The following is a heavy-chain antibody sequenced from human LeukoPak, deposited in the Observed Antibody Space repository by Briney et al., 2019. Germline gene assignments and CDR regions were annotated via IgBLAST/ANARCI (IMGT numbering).Heavy chain of an antibody. D-gene: IGHD2-2*01. CDR1: GFALSSHW. J-gene: IGHJ6*02. V-gene: IGHV3-7*03. CDR2: IRPDGSQK. Sequence: GGSLRLSCAASGFALSSHWMTWVRQAPGEGLEWVANIRPDGSQKYYVDSARGRFTISRDNAKSSLYLQMSSLRPEDTATYYCARDFQPRYCSSSSCSPAWGQGTTVTVSS. CDR3: ARDFQPRYCSSSSCSPA.